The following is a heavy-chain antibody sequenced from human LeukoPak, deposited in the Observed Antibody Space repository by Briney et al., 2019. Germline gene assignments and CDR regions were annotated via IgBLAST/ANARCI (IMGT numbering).Heavy chain of an antibody. CDR2: INWNGAGT. CDR3: AKDTNDYGDGWFDP. D-gene: IGHD4-17*01. V-gene: IGHV3-20*04. CDR1: GFTFDDYG. Sequence: PGGSLRLSCAASGFTFDDYGMSWVRQAPGKGLEWVSGINWNGAGTAYADSVKGRFTISRDNAKNSLYLQMNSLRAEDTALYYCAKDTNDYGDGWFDPWGQGTLVTVSS. J-gene: IGHJ5*02.